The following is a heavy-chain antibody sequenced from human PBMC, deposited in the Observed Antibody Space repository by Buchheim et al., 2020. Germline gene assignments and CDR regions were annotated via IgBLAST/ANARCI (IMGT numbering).Heavy chain of an antibody. V-gene: IGHV1-2*02. CDR1: GYTFTGYY. Sequence: QVQLVQSGAEVKKPGASVKVSCKASGYTFTGYYMHWVRQAPGQGLEWMGWINPNSGGTNYAQEFQGRVTMTRDKSISTAYMELSRLRSDDTAVYYCARVVGATPNYPNWGQGTL. D-gene: IGHD1-26*01. CDR2: INPNSGGT. J-gene: IGHJ4*02. CDR3: ARVVGATPNYPN.